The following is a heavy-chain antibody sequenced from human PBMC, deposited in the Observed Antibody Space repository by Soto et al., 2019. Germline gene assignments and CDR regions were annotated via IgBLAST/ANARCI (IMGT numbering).Heavy chain of an antibody. J-gene: IGHJ4*02. V-gene: IGHV3-74*01. CDR1: GFTFSSYW. CDR3: ARDPRTGYSSSCGD. D-gene: IGHD6-13*01. Sequence: GESLKISCVASGFTFSSYWMHWVRQAPGKGLVWVSRINSDGSSTIYADSVKGRFTISRDNAKNTLYLQMNSLRAEDTAVYYCARDPRTGYSSSCGDWGQGTLVTVSS. CDR2: INSDGSST.